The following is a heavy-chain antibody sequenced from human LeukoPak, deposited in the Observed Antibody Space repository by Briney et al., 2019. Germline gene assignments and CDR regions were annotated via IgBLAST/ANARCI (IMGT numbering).Heavy chain of an antibody. CDR1: GFTVSSNY. V-gene: IGHV3-53*05. J-gene: IGHJ4*02. D-gene: IGHD2-15*01. CDR2: IYSGGST. Sequence: GGSLRLSCAASGFTVSSNYMSWVRQAPGKGLEWVSVIYSGGSTYYADSVKGRFTISRDNSKNTLYLQMNSLRSEDTAVYYCARESARYCSGGSRYPDMYYFDYWGQGTLVTVSS. CDR3: ARESARYCSGGSRYPDMYYFDY.